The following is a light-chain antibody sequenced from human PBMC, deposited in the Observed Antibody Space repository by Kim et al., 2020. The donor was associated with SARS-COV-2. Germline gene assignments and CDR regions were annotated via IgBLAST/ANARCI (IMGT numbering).Light chain of an antibody. V-gene: IGLV1-44*01. J-gene: IGLJ3*02. CDR3: AAWDDSLNGPV. CDR1: SSKNGRNT. Sequence: GQRVTIHCSGSSSKNGRNTVNWDQQLPGTAPKPLIFSKNPRPSGGPCRFSGPKAWTSTSLANSGLQAGDGACYYCAAWDDSLNGPVFGGGTQLTVL. CDR2: SKN.